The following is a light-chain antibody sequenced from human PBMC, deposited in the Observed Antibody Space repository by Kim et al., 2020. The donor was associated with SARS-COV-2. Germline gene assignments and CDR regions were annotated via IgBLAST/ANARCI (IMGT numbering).Light chain of an antibody. J-gene: IGKJ4*01. CDR3: HQYGGSAR. CDR2: GAS. Sequence: LSPGERATLSCRASQSSTNNYLAWYQQKPGQTPRLLIFGASSRATGIPDRFSGSGSGTDFTLTISRLEPEDFAVYYCHQYGGSARFGGGTKVDIK. V-gene: IGKV3-20*01. CDR1: QSSTNNY.